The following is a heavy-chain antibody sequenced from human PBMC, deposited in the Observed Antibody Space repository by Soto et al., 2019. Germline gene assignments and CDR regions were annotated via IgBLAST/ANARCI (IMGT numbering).Heavy chain of an antibody. CDR2: IFYSGIT. J-gene: IGHJ4*02. CDR3: ARRKYSGTFWSLDF. CDR1: GDSISSSTYY. Sequence: KTSETLSLTCTVSGDSISSSTYYWAWIRQPPGKGLEWIGKIFYSGITYYNPSLRSRITMSVDTSKNQFSLKLSSVIAADTAVYYCARRKYSGTFWSLDFWGQGTLVTVSS. D-gene: IGHD1-26*01. V-gene: IGHV4-39*01.